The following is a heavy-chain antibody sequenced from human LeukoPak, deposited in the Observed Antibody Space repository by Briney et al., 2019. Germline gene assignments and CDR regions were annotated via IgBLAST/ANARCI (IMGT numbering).Heavy chain of an antibody. J-gene: IGHJ6*03. Sequence: PSETLSLTCAVYGGSFSGFYWSWIRQSLGKGLEWIGEIKHSGSTNYNPSLKSRVTISVDTSKNQFSLKLRSLTAADTAVYYCARINTYSDFRSGQAGGYMGVWGKGTTVTVSS. D-gene: IGHD3-3*01. V-gene: IGHV4-34*01. CDR3: ARINTYSDFRSGQAGGYMGV. CDR1: GGSFSGFY. CDR2: IKHSGST.